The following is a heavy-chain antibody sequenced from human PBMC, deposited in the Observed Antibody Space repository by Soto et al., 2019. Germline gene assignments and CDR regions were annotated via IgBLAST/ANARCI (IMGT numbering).Heavy chain of an antibody. CDR2: IHYSGST. CDR1: GGSISSYY. J-gene: IGHJ6*02. Sequence: QVQLQESGPGLVKPSETLSLTCTVSGGSISSYYWSWIRQSPGKGLEWIGYIHYSGSTKSNPSLKSRVTISVDTSRNQVSLKLSCVTAADSAVYFCARARYQLLHPYYYGMDVWGQGTTVTVSS. CDR3: ARARYQLLHPYYYGMDV. D-gene: IGHD2-2*01. V-gene: IGHV4-59*01.